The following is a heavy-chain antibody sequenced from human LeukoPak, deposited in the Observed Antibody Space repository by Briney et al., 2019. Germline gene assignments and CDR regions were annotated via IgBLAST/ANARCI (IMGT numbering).Heavy chain of an antibody. D-gene: IGHD5-18*01. Sequence: PGGSLRLSCAASGFTFSSYGMHWVRQAPGKGLEWVAVISYDGSNKYYADSVKGRFTISRDNPKNTLYLQMNSLRAEDTAVYYCAKDADTAMLFYFDYWGQGTLVTVSS. CDR2: ISYDGSNK. V-gene: IGHV3-30*18. J-gene: IGHJ4*02. CDR3: AKDADTAMLFYFDY. CDR1: GFTFSSYG.